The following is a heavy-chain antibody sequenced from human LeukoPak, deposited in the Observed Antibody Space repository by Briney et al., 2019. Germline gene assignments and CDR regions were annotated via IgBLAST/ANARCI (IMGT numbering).Heavy chain of an antibody. CDR1: GYTFTSYD. V-gene: IGHV1-8*03. CDR2: MNPNSGNT. D-gene: IGHD6-6*01. Sequence: ASVKVSCKASGYTFTSYDINWVRQATGQGLEWMGWMNPNSGNTGYAQKFQGRVTITRNTSISTAYMELSSLRSDDTAVYYCARDHGGSSSAYMDVWGKGTTVTVSS. J-gene: IGHJ6*03. CDR3: ARDHGGSSSAYMDV.